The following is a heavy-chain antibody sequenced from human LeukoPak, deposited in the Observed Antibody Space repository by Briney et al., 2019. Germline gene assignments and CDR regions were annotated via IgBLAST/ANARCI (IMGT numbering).Heavy chain of an antibody. CDR3: ATYSSLDY. D-gene: IGHD3-22*01. V-gene: IGHV3-53*01. Sequence: GGSLRLSCAASGFTVINNYMSWVRQAPGKGLEWASLIYSGGSTYYADSVKGRFTISRDNSKNTLYLQMNSLRAEDTAVYYCATYSSLDYWGQGTLVTVSS. CDR2: IYSGGST. J-gene: IGHJ4*02. CDR1: GFTVINNY.